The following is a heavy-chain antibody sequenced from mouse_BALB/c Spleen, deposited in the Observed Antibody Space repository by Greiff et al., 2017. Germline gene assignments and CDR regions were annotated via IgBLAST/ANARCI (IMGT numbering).Heavy chain of an antibody. CDR1: GFTFTDYY. Sequence: EVQGVESGGGLVQPGGSLRLSCATSGFTFTDYYMSWVRQPPGKALEWLGFIRNKANGYTTEYSASVKGRFTISRDNSQSILYLQMNTLRAEDSATYYCARDPYYRYDGPMDYWGQGTSVTVSS. D-gene: IGHD2-14*01. CDR2: IRNKANGYTT. V-gene: IGHV7-3*02. J-gene: IGHJ4*01. CDR3: ARDPYYRYDGPMDY.